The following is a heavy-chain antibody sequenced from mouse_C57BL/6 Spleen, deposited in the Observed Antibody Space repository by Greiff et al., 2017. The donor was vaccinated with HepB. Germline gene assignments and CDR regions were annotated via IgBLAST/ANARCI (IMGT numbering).Heavy chain of an antibody. Sequence: QVQLQQSGPELVKPGASVKISCKASGYAFSSSWMNWVKQRPGKGLEWIGRIYPGDGDTNYNGKFKGKATLTADKSSSTAYMQLSSLTSEDSAVYFCARGGYSNFLDYWGQGTTLTVSS. CDR3: ARGGYSNFLDY. D-gene: IGHD2-5*01. CDR2: IYPGDGDT. J-gene: IGHJ2*01. V-gene: IGHV1-82*01. CDR1: GYAFSSSW.